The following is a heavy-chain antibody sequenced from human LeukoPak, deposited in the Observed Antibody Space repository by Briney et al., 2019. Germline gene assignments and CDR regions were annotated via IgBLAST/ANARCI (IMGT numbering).Heavy chain of an antibody. V-gene: IGHV4-39*01. CDR1: GGSISSSSYY. D-gene: IGHD2-2*01. Sequence: SETLSLTSTVSGGSISSSSYYWGWIRQPPGKGLEWIGSIYYSGSTYYNPSLKSRVTISVDTSKNQFSLKLSSVTAADTAVYYCARRMGYCSSTSCYSWFDPWGQGTLVTVSS. CDR2: IYYSGST. J-gene: IGHJ5*02. CDR3: ARRMGYCSSTSCYSWFDP.